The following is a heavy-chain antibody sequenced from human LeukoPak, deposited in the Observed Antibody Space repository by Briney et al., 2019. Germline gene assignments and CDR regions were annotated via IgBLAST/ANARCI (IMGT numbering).Heavy chain of an antibody. CDR3: PRDPFDY. J-gene: IGHJ4*02. Sequence: GGSLRLSCAASGFTFSSCAMNWVRQAPGKGLEWVSLISRSGDSTYYADSVKGRFTISRDNFKNTPYPQMNNLRAEDTGVYYCPRDPFDYWGQGTLVTVSS. CDR2: ISRSGDST. CDR1: GFTFSSCA. V-gene: IGHV3-23*01. D-gene: IGHD5-24*01.